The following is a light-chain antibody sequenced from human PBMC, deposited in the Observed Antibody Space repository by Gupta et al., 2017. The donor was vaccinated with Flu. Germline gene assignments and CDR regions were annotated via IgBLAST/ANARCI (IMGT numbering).Light chain of an antibody. CDR3: SLSYSGNRV. J-gene: IGLJ2*01. CDR1: TGVVTSTHY. Sequence: QAVVTQEPSLTVSPGGTVTLTCDSNTGVVTSTHYAYWYQHKPGQALRTLISDTNNRRSWTPARFSGSLLGDKAALTLSGALPEDEADYYCSLSYSGNRVFGGGTTLTVL. V-gene: IGLV7-46*01. CDR2: DTN.